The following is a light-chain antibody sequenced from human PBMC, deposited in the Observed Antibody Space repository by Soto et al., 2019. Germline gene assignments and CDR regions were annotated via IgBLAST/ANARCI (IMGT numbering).Light chain of an antibody. V-gene: IGLV2-18*02. J-gene: IGLJ3*02. CDR2: EVT. CDR3: SSYTSTNTWV. Sequence: QSVLTQPPSVSGYPGQSVAISCTGTRSDIGNFNRVSWYQQPPGTAPKVLIYEVTNRPSGVPDRFSGSKSGNTAFLIISGLQAEDEADYYCSSYTSTNTWVFGGGTKLTVL. CDR1: RSDIGNFNR.